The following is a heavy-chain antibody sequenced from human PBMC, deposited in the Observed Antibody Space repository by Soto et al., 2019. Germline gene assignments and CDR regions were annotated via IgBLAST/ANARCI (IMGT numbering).Heavy chain of an antibody. CDR1: GFTFSSYA. CDR3: AKDAISMVRGVNNWFDP. J-gene: IGHJ5*02. CDR2: ISGGGGVST. V-gene: IGHV3-23*01. Sequence: LRLSCAASGFTFSSYAMTWVCQAPGKGLEWVSGISGGGGVSTYYADSVKGRFTISRDNSMNTLYLQMNRLRAEDTAVYYCAKDAISMVRGVNNWFDPWGQGTLVTVSS. D-gene: IGHD3-10*01.